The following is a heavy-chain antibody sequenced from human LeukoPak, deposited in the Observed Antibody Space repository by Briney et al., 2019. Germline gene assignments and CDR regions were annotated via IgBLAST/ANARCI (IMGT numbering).Heavy chain of an antibody. D-gene: IGHD2-2*01. CDR3: ARVIPSYDFDY. CDR1: GGSISSGGYY. CDR2: IYYSGST. V-gene: IGHV4-31*03. Sequence: SQTLSLTCTVSGGSISSGGYYWSWIRQHPGKGLEWLGYIYYSGSTYYTPSLKSRVTISVDTSKNQFSLKLSSVTAADTAVYYCARVIPSYDFDYWGQGTLVTVSS. J-gene: IGHJ4*02.